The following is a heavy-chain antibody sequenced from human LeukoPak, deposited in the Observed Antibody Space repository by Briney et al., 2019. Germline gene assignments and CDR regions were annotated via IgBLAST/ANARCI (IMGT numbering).Heavy chain of an antibody. V-gene: IGHV1-2*02. Sequence: ASVTVSRKASGYTFSDHHILWVRQAPGQGLEWMGWIHPNGHDTKYAQKFQGRMTMTTDTSISTAYMELNRVTSDDTAVYYCSGHYGPGPVWGQGTLITASS. D-gene: IGHD3-10*01. CDR1: GYTFSDHH. J-gene: IGHJ4*02. CDR2: IHPNGHDT. CDR3: SGHYGPGPV.